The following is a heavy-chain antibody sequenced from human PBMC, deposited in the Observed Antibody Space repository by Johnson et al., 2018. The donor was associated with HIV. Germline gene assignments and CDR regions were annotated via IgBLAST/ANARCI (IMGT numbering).Heavy chain of an antibody. Sequence: QVQLVASGGGVVQPGRSLRLSCSASGFTFSSYAMHWVRQAPGKGLEWVAVISYDGSNKYYADSVKGRFTISKDNSKNTLYLQMNSLRAEDTAVYYCARGPHEVVVVAATSAFDIWGQGTMVTVSS. D-gene: IGHD2-15*01. CDR1: GFTFSSYA. CDR2: ISYDGSNK. V-gene: IGHV3-30-3*01. J-gene: IGHJ3*02. CDR3: ARGPHEVVVVAATSAFDI.